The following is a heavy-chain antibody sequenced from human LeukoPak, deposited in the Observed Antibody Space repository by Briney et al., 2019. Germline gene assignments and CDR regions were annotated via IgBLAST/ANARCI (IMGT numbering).Heavy chain of an antibody. V-gene: IGHV3-15*01. CDR1: GFTFTNAW. D-gene: IGHD3-10*01. Sequence: GGSLRLSCVDSGFTFTNAWMSWVRQAPGKGLEWIGRIKSKTDGETTNYAEPVRGRFTISRDDSKSAVYLQMNSLKIEDTAVYYCTTDLGTYYHGSQRLIPIDYWGQGTLVTVSS. CDR2: IKSKTDGETT. J-gene: IGHJ4*02. CDR3: TTDLGTYYHGSQRLIPIDY.